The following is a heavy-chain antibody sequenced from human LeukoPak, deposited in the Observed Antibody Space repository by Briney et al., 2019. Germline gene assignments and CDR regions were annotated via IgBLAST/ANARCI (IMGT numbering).Heavy chain of an antibody. CDR2: ISYDGSNK. J-gene: IGHJ4*02. V-gene: IGHV3-30-3*01. D-gene: IGHD2-2*01. Sequence: GGSLRLSCAASGFTFTTYAMSWVRQAPGKGLEWVAVISYDGSNKYYADSVKGRFTISRDNSKNTLYPQMNSLRAEDTAVYYCAREYCSSTSCSPAGYWGQGTLVTVSS. CDR3: AREYCSSTSCSPAGY. CDR1: GFTFTTYA.